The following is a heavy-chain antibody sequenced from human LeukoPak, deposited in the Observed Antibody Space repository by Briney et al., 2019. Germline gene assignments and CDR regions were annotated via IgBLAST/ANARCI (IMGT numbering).Heavy chain of an antibody. J-gene: IGHJ3*02. CDR3: AADLYYYGSGSKCKGDAFEI. CDR2: IAVGSGHT. CDR1: GFIFTSLA. Sequence: GTSVNVSCKASGFIFTSLAVQWVRQARGQRLEWIGWIAVGSGHTSYAQKFQERVTITRDMPSRTVYMQLSGLTSEDTADYSCAADLYYYGSGSKCKGDAFEIWGQGTMITVSS. V-gene: IGHV1-58*01. D-gene: IGHD3-10*01.